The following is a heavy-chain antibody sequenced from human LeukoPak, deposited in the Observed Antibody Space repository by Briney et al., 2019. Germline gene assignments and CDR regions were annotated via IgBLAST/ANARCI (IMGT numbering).Heavy chain of an antibody. J-gene: IGHJ3*02. CDR2: VYYTGST. Sequence: SWTLSLTCTVSGGSISTYYWSWIRQPPGKGLECIGYVYYTGSTNYNPSLKSRVTISIDTSKNQFSLRLTSVTAADTAVYYCARNFDSSSPFDIWGQGAMVTVSS. V-gene: IGHV4-59*01. D-gene: IGHD6-19*01. CDR1: GGSISTYY. CDR3: ARNFDSSSPFDI.